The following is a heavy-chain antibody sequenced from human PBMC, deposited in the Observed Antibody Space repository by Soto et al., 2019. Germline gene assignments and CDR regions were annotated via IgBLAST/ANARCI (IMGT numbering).Heavy chain of an antibody. CDR2: IYYSGST. CDR3: ARGKVRYYFDY. Sequence: PSETLSLTCTVSGGSISSYYWSWIRQPPGKGLEWIGYIYYSGSTNYNPSLKSRVTISVDTSKNQFSLKLSSVTAADTAVYYCARGKVRYYFDYWGQGTLVTVS. CDR1: GGSISSYY. V-gene: IGHV4-59*01. J-gene: IGHJ4*02.